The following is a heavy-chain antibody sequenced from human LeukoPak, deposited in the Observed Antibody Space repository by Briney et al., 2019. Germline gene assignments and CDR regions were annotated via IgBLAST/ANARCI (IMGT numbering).Heavy chain of an antibody. CDR1: GGTFSSYA. CDR2: IIPILGIA. V-gene: IGHV1-69*04. J-gene: IGHJ3*02. D-gene: IGHD2-21*01. Sequence: ASVKVSCKASGGTFSSYAISWVRQAPGQGLEWMGRIIPILGIANYAQKFQGRVTITADKSTSTAYMELSSLRSEDTAVYYCARDLFYSGGAFDIWGQGTMVTVSS. CDR3: ARDLFYSGGAFDI.